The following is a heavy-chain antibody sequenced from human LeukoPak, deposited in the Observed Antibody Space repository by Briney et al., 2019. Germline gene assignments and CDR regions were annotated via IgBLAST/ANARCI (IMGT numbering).Heavy chain of an antibody. V-gene: IGHV1-69*05. J-gene: IGHJ4*02. CDR3: ARLYLDDGYKSGWYSDY. Sequence: VASVKVSCKASGGTFSSYAISWVRQAPGQGLEWMGGIIPIFGTANYAQKFQGRVTITTDESTSTAYMELSSLRSEDTAVYYCARLYLDDGYKSGWYSDYWGQGTLVSVSS. CDR1: GGTFSSYA. CDR2: IIPIFGTA. D-gene: IGHD5-24*01.